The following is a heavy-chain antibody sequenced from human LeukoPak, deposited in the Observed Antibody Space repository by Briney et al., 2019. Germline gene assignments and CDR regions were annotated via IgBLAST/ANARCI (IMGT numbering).Heavy chain of an antibody. Sequence: GGSLRLSCAASGFTFSSYDMHWVRQATGKGLEWVSAIGTAGDTYYPGSVKGRFTISRENAKNSLYLQMNSLRAGDTAVYYCARAPTQGWYFDLWSRGTLVTVSS. CDR2: IGTAGDT. CDR3: ARAPTQGWYFDL. V-gene: IGHV3-13*01. J-gene: IGHJ2*01. CDR1: GFTFSSYD.